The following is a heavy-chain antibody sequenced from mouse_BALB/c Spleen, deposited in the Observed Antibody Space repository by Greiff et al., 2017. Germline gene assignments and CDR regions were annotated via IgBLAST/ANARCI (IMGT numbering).Heavy chain of an antibody. Sequence: VQLQQSGPELVKPGASVKISCKASGYAFSSSWMNWVKQRPGQGLEWIGRIYPGDGDTNYNGKFKGKATLTADKSSSTAYMQLSSLTSVDSAVYFCASGWAYYYAMDYWGQGTSVTVSS. J-gene: IGHJ4*01. CDR1: GYAFSSSW. CDR2: IYPGDGDT. D-gene: IGHD1-2*01. V-gene: IGHV1-82*01. CDR3: ASGWAYYYAMDY.